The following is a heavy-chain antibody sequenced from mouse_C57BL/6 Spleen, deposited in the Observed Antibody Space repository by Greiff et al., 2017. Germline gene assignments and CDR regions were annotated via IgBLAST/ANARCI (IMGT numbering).Heavy chain of an antibody. J-gene: IGHJ1*03. Sequence: VQGVESDAGLVKPGASVKISCKVSGYTFTDHTIHWMKQRPEQGLEWIGYIYPRDGSTKYNEQFKGKATLTADNSSSTAYMQLNSRTSEDSAVYFCASLNWDVWYFDVWGTGTTVTVSS. CDR2: IYPRDGST. CDR3: ASLNWDVWYFDV. V-gene: IGHV1-78*01. D-gene: IGHD4-1*01. CDR1: GYTFTDHT.